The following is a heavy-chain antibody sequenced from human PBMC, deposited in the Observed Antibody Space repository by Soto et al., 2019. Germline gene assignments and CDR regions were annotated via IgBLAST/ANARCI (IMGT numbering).Heavy chain of an antibody. CDR1: GGSISSYY. J-gene: IGHJ6*01. CDR2: IYYSGST. D-gene: IGHD6-19*01. V-gene: IGHV4-59*01. Sequence: QVQLQESGPGLVKPSETLSLTCTVSGGSISSYYWSWIRQPPGKGLEWIGYIYYSGSTNYNPSLKSRVTISVDTSKNQFSLKLSSVTAADTAVYYCARLPKPPSSGWYYYYGMDVW. CDR3: ARLPKPPSSGWYYYYGMDV.